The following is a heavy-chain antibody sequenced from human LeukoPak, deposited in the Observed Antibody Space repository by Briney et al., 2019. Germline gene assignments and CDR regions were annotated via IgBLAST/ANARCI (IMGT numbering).Heavy chain of an antibody. CDR1: GDSVSRNSPP. D-gene: IGHD6-19*01. J-gene: IGHJ5*02. V-gene: IGHV6-1*01. CDR3: ARSLKQWLFWFDP. Sequence: SQTLSLTCAISGDSVSRNSPPWNWTRQSPSRGLEWLGRTYYRSKWYNDYAVSVKSRITINPDTSKNQFSLQLNSVTPEDTAVYYCARSLKQWLFWFDPWGQGTLVTVSS. CDR2: TYYRSKWYN.